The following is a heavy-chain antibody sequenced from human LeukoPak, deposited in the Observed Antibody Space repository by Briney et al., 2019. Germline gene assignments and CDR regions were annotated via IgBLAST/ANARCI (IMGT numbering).Heavy chain of an antibody. J-gene: IGHJ6*03. Sequence: PGGSLRLSCAASGFPFGSYDMTWVRQAPGRGLEWVSSIRPSGDNTYYGDSVKGRFTISRDNSKNTLYLQMNSLRAEDTSVYYCAKVPRLRLGELSLLVYYYYYYMDVWGKGTTVTVSS. CDR2: IRPSGDNT. CDR1: GFPFGSYD. V-gene: IGHV3-23*01. CDR3: AKVPRLRLGELSLLVYYYYYYMDV. D-gene: IGHD3-16*02.